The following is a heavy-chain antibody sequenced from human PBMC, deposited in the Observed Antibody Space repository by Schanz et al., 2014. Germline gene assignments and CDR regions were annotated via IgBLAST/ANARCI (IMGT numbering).Heavy chain of an antibody. Sequence: VQLVESGGGVVQPGGSLRLSCAASGFTFSSYAMSWVRQAPGKGLEWISYITYNGGTIYYADSVKGRFTISRDNAKNSLYLQMNSLRAEDTAVYYCARSRSGFYFDYWGQGTLVTVSS. V-gene: IGHV3-48*01. CDR1: GFTFSSYA. J-gene: IGHJ4*02. CDR2: ITYNGGTI. CDR3: ARSRSGFYFDY. D-gene: IGHD1-26*01.